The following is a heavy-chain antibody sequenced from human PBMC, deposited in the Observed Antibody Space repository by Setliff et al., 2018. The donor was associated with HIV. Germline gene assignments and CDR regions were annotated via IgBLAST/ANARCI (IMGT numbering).Heavy chain of an antibody. J-gene: IGHJ4*02. CDR2: ISSSASTI. CDR1: GFTFGSYE. V-gene: IGHV3-48*03. Sequence: GGSLRLSCGASGFTFGSYEMNWVRQAPGKGLEWIAYISSSASTIYYADSVKGRFTISRDNAKTSLFLQMNSLRVDDTAVYYCARARTIAYWSDSLAFWGQGTLVTVSS. CDR3: ARARTIAYWSDSLAF. D-gene: IGHD3-3*01.